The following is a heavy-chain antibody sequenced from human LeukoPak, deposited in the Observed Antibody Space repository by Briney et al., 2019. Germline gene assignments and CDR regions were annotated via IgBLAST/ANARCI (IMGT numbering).Heavy chain of an antibody. CDR1: GGSVSSTSYY. CDR3: ARTSQLRYFDWPSDY. J-gene: IGHJ4*02. D-gene: IGHD3-9*01. Sequence: PSETLSLTCTVSGGSVSSTSYYWGWIRQPPGKGLEWIGSVYYSGNPYYNPPLQTRLTISIDTSKNKFSLNLNSVTAADTAVYYCARTSQLRYFDWPSDYWGQGTLVTVSS. CDR2: VYYSGNP. V-gene: IGHV4-39*07.